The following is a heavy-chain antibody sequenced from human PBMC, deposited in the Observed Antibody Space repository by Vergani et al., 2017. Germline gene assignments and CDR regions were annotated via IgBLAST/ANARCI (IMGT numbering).Heavy chain of an antibody. J-gene: IGHJ4*02. Sequence: QLVQSGPEVKKPGASVKIACKTSGYTFTNNHLHWVRQAPGQGLEWMGIITPGGSTDYGPKFQGRATMTRDTSTRTVYMDLTGLRSDDTAMYYCARTSSISGSYYNGEWDYWGQGTLVVVSS. V-gene: IGHV1-46*03. D-gene: IGHD3-10*01. CDR3: ARTSSISGSYYNGEWDY. CDR2: ITPGGST. CDR1: GYTFTNNH.